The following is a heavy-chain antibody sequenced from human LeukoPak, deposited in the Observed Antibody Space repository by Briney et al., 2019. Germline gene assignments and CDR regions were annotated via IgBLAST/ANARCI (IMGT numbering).Heavy chain of an antibody. Sequence: SGTLSLTCTVSGVSISSSGYYWGWIRQPPGKGLEWIGSIYYSGSTYYNPSLKSRVTISVDTSKNQFSLKLSSVTAADTAVYYCVRGVAVVPATHYYFDYWGQGSLVTVSS. CDR1: GVSISSSGYY. J-gene: IGHJ4*02. CDR3: VRGVAVVPATHYYFDY. D-gene: IGHD2-2*01. CDR2: IYYSGST. V-gene: IGHV4-39*01.